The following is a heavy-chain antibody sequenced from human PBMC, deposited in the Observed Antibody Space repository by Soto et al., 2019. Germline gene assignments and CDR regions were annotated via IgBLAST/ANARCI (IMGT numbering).Heavy chain of an antibody. CDR2: IYWADDK. CDR3: AHIDPEMVTVGGHGGFDY. CDR1: GFSLTSGVG. V-gene: IGHV2-5*02. J-gene: IGHJ4*02. Sequence: QITLKESGPTLVRPPQTLTLTCTFSGFSLTSGVGVGWIRQPPGKALEWLALIYWADDKRYSPSLKNRLTITKDHSKHQVVLTMTNGGPVDTATHFCAHIDPEMVTVGGHGGFDYWGQGTLVTVSS. D-gene: IGHD2-21*02.